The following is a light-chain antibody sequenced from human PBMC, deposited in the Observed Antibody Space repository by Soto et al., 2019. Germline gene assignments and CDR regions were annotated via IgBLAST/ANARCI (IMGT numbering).Light chain of an antibody. CDR3: CSYAGSYTYV. J-gene: IGLJ1*01. CDR1: SSDVGGYNY. CDR2: DVS. Sequence: QSVLTQPRSVSGSPGQSVTISCTGTSSDVGGYNYVSWYQQHPDKAPKVMIYDVSKRPSGVPDRFSGSKSGNTASLTISGLQAEDEADYNCCSYAGSYTYVFGSGTKLTVL. V-gene: IGLV2-11*01.